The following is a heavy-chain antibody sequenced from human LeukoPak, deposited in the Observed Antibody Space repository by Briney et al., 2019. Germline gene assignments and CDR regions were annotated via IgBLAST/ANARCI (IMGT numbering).Heavy chain of an antibody. CDR1: GGSISSYY. CDR2: IYTSGST. CDR3: ARIVRSSGSYYGPSYYFDY. Sequence: SETLSLTCTVSGGSISSYYWGWIRQPAGKGLEWIGRIYTSGSTNYNPSLKSRVTMSVDTSKNQFSLKLSSVTAADTAVYYCARIVRSSGSYYGPSYYFDYWGQGTLVTVSS. J-gene: IGHJ4*02. V-gene: IGHV4-4*07. D-gene: IGHD1-26*01.